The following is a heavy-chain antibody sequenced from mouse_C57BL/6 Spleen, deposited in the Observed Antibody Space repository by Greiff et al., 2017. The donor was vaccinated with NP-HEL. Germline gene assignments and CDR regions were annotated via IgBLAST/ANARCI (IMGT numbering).Heavy chain of an antibody. CDR3: ARDNGGAMDY. Sequence: EVHLVESGGGLVKPGGSLKLSCAASGFTFSSYAMSWVRQTPEKRLEWVATISDGGSYTYYPDNVKGRFTISRDNAKNNLYLQMSHLKSEDTAMYSCARDNGGAMDYWGQGTSVTVSS. V-gene: IGHV5-4*01. D-gene: IGHD1-2*01. CDR1: GFTFSSYA. J-gene: IGHJ4*01. CDR2: ISDGGSYT.